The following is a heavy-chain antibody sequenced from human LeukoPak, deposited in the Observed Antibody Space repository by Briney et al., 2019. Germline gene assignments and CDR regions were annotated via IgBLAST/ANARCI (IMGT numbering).Heavy chain of an antibody. Sequence: GASVKVSCKTSGYTFTAYHMHWVRQAPGQGLEWMGWINPNSGGTNYAQKFQGRVTMTRDTSISTAYMELSRLRSDDTAVYYCARVIYVDTAMVTAPDYWGQGTLVTVSS. CDR1: GYTFTAYH. CDR3: ARVIYVDTAMVTAPDY. D-gene: IGHD5-18*01. V-gene: IGHV1-2*02. J-gene: IGHJ4*02. CDR2: INPNSGGT.